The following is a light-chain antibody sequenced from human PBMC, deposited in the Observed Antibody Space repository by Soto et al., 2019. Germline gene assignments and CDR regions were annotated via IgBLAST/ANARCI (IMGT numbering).Light chain of an antibody. CDR1: QGISSW. Sequence: DIQMTQSPATLSGSVGDRVTITCRASQGISSWLAWYQQKPGKAPKLLIYKASSLESGVPSRFSGSGSGTEFTLTISSLQPDDFATYYCQQYNSYSTFGQGTKVDIK. J-gene: IGKJ1*01. V-gene: IGKV1-5*03. CDR2: KAS. CDR3: QQYNSYST.